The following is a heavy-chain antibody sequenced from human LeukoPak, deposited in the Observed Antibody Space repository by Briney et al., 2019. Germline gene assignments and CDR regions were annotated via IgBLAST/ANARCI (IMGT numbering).Heavy chain of an antibody. D-gene: IGHD6-13*01. CDR1: GFTFSSYG. V-gene: IGHV3-23*01. J-gene: IGHJ1*01. CDR2: ISGSGGST. Sequence: GGSLRLSCAASGFTFSSYGMHWVRQAPGKGLEWVSAISGSGGSTYYADSVKGRFTISRDNSKNTLYLQMNSLRAEDTAVYYCAGSSSWYVQYFQHWGQGTLVTVSS. CDR3: AGSSSWYVQYFQH.